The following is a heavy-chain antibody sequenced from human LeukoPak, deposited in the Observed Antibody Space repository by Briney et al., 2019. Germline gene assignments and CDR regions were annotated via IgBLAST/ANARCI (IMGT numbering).Heavy chain of an antibody. D-gene: IGHD3-3*01. CDR3: ARGCHYDFWSGYYKGGLDY. J-gene: IGHJ4*02. V-gene: IGHV4-34*01. CDR2: INHSGST. CDR1: GGSFCGCY. Sequence: SETLSLTCAVYGGSFCGCYWSWIRQPPGKGLEWIGEINHSGSTNYNPSLKSRVTISVDTSKNQFSLKLSSVTAADTAVYYCARGCHYDFWSGYYKGGLDYWGQGTLVTVSS.